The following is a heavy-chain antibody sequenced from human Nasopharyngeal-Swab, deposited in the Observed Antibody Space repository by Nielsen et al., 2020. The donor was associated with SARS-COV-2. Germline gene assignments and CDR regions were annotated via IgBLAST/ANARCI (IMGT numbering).Heavy chain of an antibody. CDR1: GFTFTNYW. Sequence: GESLKISCAASGFTFTNYWMSWFRQAPGKGPEWVAAISGSGDISGSGGSTYYADSVKGRFTISRDNSKNTLSLQMNSLRAEDTAVYYCAKDLRGPYFFWGQGTLVTVSS. D-gene: IGHD2/OR15-2a*01. J-gene: IGHJ4*02. V-gene: IGHV3-23*01. CDR3: AKDLRGPYFF. CDR2: ISGSGDISGSGGST.